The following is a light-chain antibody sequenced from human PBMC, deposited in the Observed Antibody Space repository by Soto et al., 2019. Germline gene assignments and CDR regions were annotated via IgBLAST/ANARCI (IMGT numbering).Light chain of an antibody. J-gene: IGKJ1*01. CDR1: LTVLYSSNNKNY. V-gene: IGKV4-1*01. CDR2: WAS. Sequence: DIVMTQSPDSLAVSLGERATINCKSSLTVLYSSNNKNYLAWYQQKPGQPPKMLIYWASTRESGVPDRFSGSGSGTDFTLTISSLQAEDVAVYYCQQYYGTLPTFGQGTKVEIK. CDR3: QQYYGTLPT.